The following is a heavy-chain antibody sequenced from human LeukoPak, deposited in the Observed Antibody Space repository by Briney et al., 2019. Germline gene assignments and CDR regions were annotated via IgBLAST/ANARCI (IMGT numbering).Heavy chain of an antibody. D-gene: IGHD4-23*01. J-gene: IGHJ3*02. Sequence: GGSLRLSCAASGFTFSSYAMSWVRQAPGEGLEWVSAISGSGGSTYYADSVKGRFTISRDNSKNTLYLQMSSLRAEDTAVYYCAKVWVVTPAAFDIWGQGTMVTVSS. CDR1: GFTFSSYA. V-gene: IGHV3-23*01. CDR2: ISGSGGST. CDR3: AKVWVVTPAAFDI.